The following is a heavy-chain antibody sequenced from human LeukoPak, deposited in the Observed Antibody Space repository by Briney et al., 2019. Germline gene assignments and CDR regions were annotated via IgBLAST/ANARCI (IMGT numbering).Heavy chain of an antibody. CDR1: RLTFSGYW. J-gene: IGHJ4*02. CDR3: ATYTQHCGAPGGADY. CDR2: INKDGSEK. Sequence: GGSLRLSCVVSRLTFSGYWMRWVRQAPGKGLEWVAAINKDGSEKRYVDSVEGRFTISRDNARNSVYLQMTSLGAEDTAVYYCATYTQHCGAPGGADYWGLGALVTVSS. D-gene: IGHD2-8*02. V-gene: IGHV3-7*03.